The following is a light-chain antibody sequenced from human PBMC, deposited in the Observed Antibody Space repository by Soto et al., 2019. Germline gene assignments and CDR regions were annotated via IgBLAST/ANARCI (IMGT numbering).Light chain of an antibody. CDR1: TSNIGRNY. CDR2: RNN. J-gene: IGLJ1*01. Sequence: QAVVTQPPSASGTPGQRVTISCSGSTSNIGRNYVHWYQQLPGTAPKLLIYRNNKRPSGVPDRFSGSKSGTSASLAISGLXXXXXADYYCAAWDDSLSVLYVFGTGTKLTVL. CDR3: AAWDDSLSVLYV. V-gene: IGLV1-47*01.